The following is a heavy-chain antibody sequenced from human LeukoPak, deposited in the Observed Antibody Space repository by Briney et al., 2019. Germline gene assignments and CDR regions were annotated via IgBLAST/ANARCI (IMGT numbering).Heavy chain of an antibody. CDR1: GFTFSSYS. CDR2: ISSSSSYI. J-gene: IGHJ4*02. D-gene: IGHD2/OR15-2a*01. CDR3: ARDSLSPPQGDS. Sequence: GGSLRLSCAASGFTFSSYSMNWVRQAPGKGLEWVSSISSSSSYIYYADSVKGRFTISRDNAKNSLYLQMNSLRAEDTAVYYCARDSLSPPQGDSWGQGTLVTVSS. V-gene: IGHV3-21*01.